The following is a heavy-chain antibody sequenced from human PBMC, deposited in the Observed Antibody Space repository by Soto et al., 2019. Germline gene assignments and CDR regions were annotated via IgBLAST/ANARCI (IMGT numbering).Heavy chain of an antibody. Sequence: GGSLRLSCAASGFTLSSYAMSWVRQAPGKGLEWVSAISGSGGSTYYADSVKGRFTISRDNSKNTLYLQMNSLRAEDTAVYYCAKDKGGTAMPKNYYGMDVWGQGTTVTVSS. V-gene: IGHV3-23*01. CDR1: GFTLSSYA. D-gene: IGHD5-18*01. CDR3: AKDKGGTAMPKNYYGMDV. CDR2: ISGSGGST. J-gene: IGHJ6*02.